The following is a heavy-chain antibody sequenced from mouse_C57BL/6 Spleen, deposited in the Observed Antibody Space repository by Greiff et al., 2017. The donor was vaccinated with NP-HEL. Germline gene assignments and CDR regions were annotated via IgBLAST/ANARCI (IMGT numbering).Heavy chain of an antibody. CDR3: ARDGYCGDFDY. Sequence: VQLQQPGAELVRPGSSVKLSCKASGYTFTSYWMHWVKQRPIQGLEWIGNIDPSDSETHYNQKFKDKATLTVDKSSSTAYMQLSSLTSEDSAVYYCARDGYCGDFDYWGQGTTRTVSS. J-gene: IGHJ2*01. CDR2: IDPSDSET. CDR1: GYTFTSYW. V-gene: IGHV1-52*01. D-gene: IGHD2-3*01.